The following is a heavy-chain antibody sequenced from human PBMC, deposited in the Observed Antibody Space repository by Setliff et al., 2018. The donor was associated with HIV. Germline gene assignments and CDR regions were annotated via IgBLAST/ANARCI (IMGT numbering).Heavy chain of an antibody. D-gene: IGHD6-13*01. CDR3: ARDGYSSSWYVISGSFDY. CDR2: IHTSGST. Sequence: SETLSLTCTVSGGSISSGSYYWSWIRQPAGKGLEWIGRIHTSGSTYYNPSLKSRVTISVDTSENQFSLKLSSVTAADTAVYYCARDGYSSSWYVISGSFDYWGQGILVTVSS. CDR1: GGSISSGSYY. J-gene: IGHJ4*02. V-gene: IGHV4-61*02.